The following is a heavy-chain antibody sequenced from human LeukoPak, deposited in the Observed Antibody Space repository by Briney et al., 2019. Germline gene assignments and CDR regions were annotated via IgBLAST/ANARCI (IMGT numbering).Heavy chain of an antibody. V-gene: IGHV3-33*01. D-gene: IGHD1-7*01. Sequence: GWSLRLSCAASGFTFSTYGMHWVRQAPGKGLEWVAVIWNDGSIKYYIDSVKGRITISRDNSKNTLYLQMYSLRAEDTAVYYCARDDWNYGKYTFDIWGLGTMVTVAS. CDR2: IWNDGSIK. J-gene: IGHJ3*02. CDR1: GFTFSTYG. CDR3: ARDDWNYGKYTFDI.